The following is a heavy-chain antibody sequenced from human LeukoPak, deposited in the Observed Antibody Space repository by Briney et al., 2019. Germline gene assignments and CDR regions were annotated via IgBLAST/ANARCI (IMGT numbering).Heavy chain of an antibody. Sequence: ASVKVSCKASGYTFTSYGISWVRQAPGQGLEWMGWISAYNGNTNYAQKLQGRVIMTTDTSTSTAYMELRSLRSDDTAVYYCARESVDYGGYYYYGMDVWGQGTTVTVSS. J-gene: IGHJ6*02. CDR1: GYTFTSYG. V-gene: IGHV1-18*01. CDR3: ARESVDYGGYYYYGMDV. CDR2: ISAYNGNT. D-gene: IGHD4-23*01.